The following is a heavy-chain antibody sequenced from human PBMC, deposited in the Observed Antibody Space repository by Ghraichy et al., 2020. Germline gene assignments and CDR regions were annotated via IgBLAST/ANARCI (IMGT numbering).Heavy chain of an antibody. Sequence: SETLSLTCTVSGGSISSYYWSWIRQPPGKGLEWIGYIYTSGSTNYNPSLKSRVIISVDTSKNQFSLKLSSVTAADTAVYYCARQYVWGSYFWFDPWGQGTLVTVSS. D-gene: IGHD3-16*01. V-gene: IGHV4-4*09. J-gene: IGHJ5*02. CDR2: IYTSGST. CDR1: GGSISSYY. CDR3: ARQYVWGSYFWFDP.